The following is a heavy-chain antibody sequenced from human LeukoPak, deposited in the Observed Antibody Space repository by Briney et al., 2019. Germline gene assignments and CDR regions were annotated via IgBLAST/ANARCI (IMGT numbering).Heavy chain of an antibody. CDR1: GFTFSSYA. Sequence: AGGSLRLSCAASGFTFSSYAMHWVRQAPGKGLEWVAVISYDGSNKYYADSVKGRFTISRDNSKNTLYLQMNSLRAEDTAVYYCARDLLDTAMVLGLFGYWGQGTLVTVSS. J-gene: IGHJ4*02. CDR3: ARDLLDTAMVLGLFGY. V-gene: IGHV3-30*04. CDR2: ISYDGSNK. D-gene: IGHD5-18*01.